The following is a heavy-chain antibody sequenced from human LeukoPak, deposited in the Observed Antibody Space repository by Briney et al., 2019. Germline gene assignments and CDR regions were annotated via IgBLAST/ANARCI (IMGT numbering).Heavy chain of an antibody. Sequence: EASVKVSCKVSGYTLTELSMHWVRQAPGKGHEWMGGFDPEDGETIYAQKFQGRVTMTEDTSTDTAYMELSSLRSEDTAVYYCATSLAGKWVITTHFDYWGQGTLVTVSS. CDR3: ATSLAGKWVITTHFDY. D-gene: IGHD3-22*01. CDR1: GYTLTELS. V-gene: IGHV1-24*01. J-gene: IGHJ4*02. CDR2: FDPEDGET.